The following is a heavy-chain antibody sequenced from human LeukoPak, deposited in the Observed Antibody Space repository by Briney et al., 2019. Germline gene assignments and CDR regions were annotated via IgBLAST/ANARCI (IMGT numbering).Heavy chain of an antibody. CDR1: GFTFSVHD. D-gene: IGHD2-15*01. V-gene: IGHV3-13*01. J-gene: IGHJ4*02. CDR2: IGTAGDT. Sequence: PGGSLRLSCAASGFTFSVHDMHWLRQTTGKGLEWVSAIGTAGDTYYPGSVKGRFTISREEAKNSLYLEMNSLRAGDTAVYYCAREMADNEYCSGGTCPLDYWGQGTLVTVSS. CDR3: AREMADNEYCSGGTCPLDY.